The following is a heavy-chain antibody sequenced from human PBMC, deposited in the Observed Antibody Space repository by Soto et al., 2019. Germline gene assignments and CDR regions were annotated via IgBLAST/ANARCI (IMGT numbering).Heavy chain of an antibody. CDR3: ARLYSSSWLNYFDY. CDR2: IYHSGST. V-gene: IGHV4-4*02. CDR1: GGSISSSNR. Sequence: TLSLTCAVSGGSISSSNRWSWVRQPPGKGLEWIGEIYHSGSTNYNPSLKSRVTISVDKSKNQFSLKLSSVTAADTAVYYCARLYSSSWLNYFDYWGQGTLVTVSS. D-gene: IGHD6-13*01. J-gene: IGHJ4*02.